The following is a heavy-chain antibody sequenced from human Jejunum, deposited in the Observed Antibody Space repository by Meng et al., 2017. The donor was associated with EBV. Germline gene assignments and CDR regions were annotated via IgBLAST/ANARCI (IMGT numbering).Heavy chain of an antibody. Sequence: QVKLQESGPGLGKPSETLYLTCTVSGGSVSSGTYYWTWIRQPPGKGLEWIGYIYNSGSTNYNPSLKSRVTISLDTSKNQFSLKLSSVTAADTAMYYCARNWNFWGQGTLVTVSS. D-gene: IGHD1-1*01. CDR2: IYNSGST. CDR3: ARNWNF. V-gene: IGHV4-61*01. J-gene: IGHJ4*02. CDR1: GGSVSSGTYY.